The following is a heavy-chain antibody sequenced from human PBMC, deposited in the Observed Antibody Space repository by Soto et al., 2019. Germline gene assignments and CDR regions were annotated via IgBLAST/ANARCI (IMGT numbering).Heavy chain of an antibody. D-gene: IGHD6-19*01. Sequence: SDTLSLTCTVSGGSISSYYWSWFRQPPGKGLEWIGYIYYSGSTKYNPSLKSRATMSVDTSKNQFSLNLNSVTPADTAVYYCARVGWSKDHDDYWGQGTLVTVSS. CDR3: ARVGWSKDHDDY. CDR1: GGSISSYY. CDR2: IYYSGST. J-gene: IGHJ4*02. V-gene: IGHV4-59*01.